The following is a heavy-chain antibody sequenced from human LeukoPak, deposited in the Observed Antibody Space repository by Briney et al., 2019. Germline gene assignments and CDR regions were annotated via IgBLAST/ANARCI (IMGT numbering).Heavy chain of an antibody. CDR1: DDSITMYY. Sequence: KPSETLSLTCSVSDDSITMYYWTWIRQPPGKGLEWIGYVDHTGSTNFNPSLNGRVSISRDTSKNLFSLRLRSVTAADTAVYYCARGPHIVLMVYAIQAGWFDPWGQGTLVTVSS. CDR2: VDHTGST. V-gene: IGHV4-59*01. D-gene: IGHD2-8*01. J-gene: IGHJ5*02. CDR3: ARGPHIVLMVYAIQAGWFDP.